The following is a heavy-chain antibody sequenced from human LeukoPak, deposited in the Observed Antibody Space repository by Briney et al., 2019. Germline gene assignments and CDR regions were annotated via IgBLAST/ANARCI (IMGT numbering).Heavy chain of an antibody. CDR3: ARHDYGDYLPSGY. CDR2: ISAYNGNT. CDR1: GYTFTSYD. V-gene: IGHV1-18*01. D-gene: IGHD4-17*01. Sequence: ASVKVSCKASGYTFTSYDINWVRQATGQGLEWMGWISAYNGNTNYAQKLQGRVTMTTDTSTSTAYMELRSLRSDDTAVYYCARHDYGDYLPSGYWGQGTLVTVSS. J-gene: IGHJ4*02.